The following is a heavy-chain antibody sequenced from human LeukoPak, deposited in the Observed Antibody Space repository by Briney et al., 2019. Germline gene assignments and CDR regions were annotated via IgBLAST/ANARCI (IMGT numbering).Heavy chain of an antibody. CDR2: IYTSGST. J-gene: IGHJ4*02. Sequence: SETLSLTCTVSGGSISSYYWSWIRQPAGKGLEWIGRIYTSGSTNYNPSLKSRVTMSVDTSKNQFSLKLSSVTAADTAVYYCARGDCSGGGGSYDPRGFDYWGQGTLVTVSS. D-gene: IGHD2-15*01. V-gene: IGHV4-4*07. CDR3: ARGDCSGGGGSYDPRGFDY. CDR1: GGSISSYY.